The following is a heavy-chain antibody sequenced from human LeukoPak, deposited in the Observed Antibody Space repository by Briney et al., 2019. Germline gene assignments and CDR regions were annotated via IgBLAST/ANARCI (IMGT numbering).Heavy chain of an antibody. D-gene: IGHD3-9*01. CDR3: PKTAYEFLAGGFDY. CDR1: GFTFSSYG. J-gene: IGHJ4*02. V-gene: IGHV3-30*02. Sequence: GGSLRLSCAATGFTFSSYGMHWVRQAPGKGLEWVAFLRYDGSNKYYAVSVKGRFTISRDNSKNTLYLQMNTLSADDTAVFFWPKTAYEFLAGGFDYWGQGTLVTVSS. CDR2: LRYDGSNK.